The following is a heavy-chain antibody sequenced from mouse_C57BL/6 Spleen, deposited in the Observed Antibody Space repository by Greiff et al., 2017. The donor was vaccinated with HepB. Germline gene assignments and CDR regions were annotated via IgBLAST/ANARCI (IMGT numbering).Heavy chain of an antibody. J-gene: IGHJ2*01. Sequence: VQLQESGPELVKPGASVKISCKASGYAFSSSWMNWVKQRPGKGLEWIGRIYPGDGDTNYNGKFKGKATLTADKSSSTAYMQLSSLTSEDSAVYFCARGGDLGYWGQGTTLTVSS. CDR2: IYPGDGDT. CDR3: ARGGDLGY. D-gene: IGHD4-1*01. CDR1: GYAFSSSW. V-gene: IGHV1-82*01.